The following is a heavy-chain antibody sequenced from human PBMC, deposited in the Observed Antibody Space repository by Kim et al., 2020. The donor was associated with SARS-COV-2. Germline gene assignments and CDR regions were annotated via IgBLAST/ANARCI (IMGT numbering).Heavy chain of an antibody. Sequence: SETLSLTCTVSGGSISSGGYYWSWIRQHPGKGLEWIGYIYYSGSTYYNPSLKSRVTISVDTSKNQFSLKLSSVTAADTAVYYCARAHMIVVVIYAFDIWGQGTMVTVSS. V-gene: IGHV4-31*03. CDR1: GGSISSGGYY. D-gene: IGHD3-22*01. CDR2: IYYSGST. J-gene: IGHJ3*02. CDR3: ARAHMIVVVIYAFDI.